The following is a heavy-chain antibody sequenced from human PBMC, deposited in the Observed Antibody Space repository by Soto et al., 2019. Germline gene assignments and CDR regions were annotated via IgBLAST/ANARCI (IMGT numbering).Heavy chain of an antibody. J-gene: IGHJ6*03. V-gene: IGHV3-30-3*01. CDR1: GFTFSSYA. CDR2: ISYDGSNK. CDR3: ARDFPEYCSGGSCYIFFYYYYMDV. D-gene: IGHD2-15*01. Sequence: GGSLRLSCAASGFTFSSYAMHWVRQAPGKGLEWVAVISYDGSNKYYADSVRGRFTISRDNSKNTLYLQMNSLRAEDTAVYYCARDFPEYCSGGSCYIFFYYYYMDVWGKGTTVTVSS.